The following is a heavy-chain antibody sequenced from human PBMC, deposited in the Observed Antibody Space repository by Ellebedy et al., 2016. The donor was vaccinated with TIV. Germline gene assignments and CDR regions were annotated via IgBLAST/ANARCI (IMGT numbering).Heavy chain of an antibody. D-gene: IGHD3-10*01. CDR3: AKDLLSTTSYKYYGMDV. V-gene: IGHV3-30*18. Sequence: PGGSLRLSCAASGFTFSSYGMHWVRQAPGKGLEGVALISYDGSKKDYADSVKGRFTISRDNSKNTLNLQMNRLRAEDTAVYYCAKDLLSTTSYKYYGMDVWGQGTTVTVSS. CDR2: ISYDGSKK. J-gene: IGHJ6*02. CDR1: GFTFSSYG.